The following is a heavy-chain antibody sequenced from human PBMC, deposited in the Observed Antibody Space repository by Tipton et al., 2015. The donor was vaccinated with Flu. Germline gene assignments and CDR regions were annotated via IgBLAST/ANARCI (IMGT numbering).Heavy chain of an antibody. Sequence: GSLRLSCTASGFTFSNYGMHWVRQAPGKGLEWVSAIGTAGDTYYPGSVKGRFTISRENAKNSLYLQMNSLRAGDTAVYYCARGRTRGFDPWGQGTLVTVSS. V-gene: IGHV3-13*01. CDR2: IGTAGDT. CDR1: GFTFSNYG. J-gene: IGHJ5*02. CDR3: ARGRTRGFDP.